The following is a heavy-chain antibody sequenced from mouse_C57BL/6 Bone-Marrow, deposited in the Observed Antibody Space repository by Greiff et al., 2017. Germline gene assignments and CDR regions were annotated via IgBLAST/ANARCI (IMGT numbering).Heavy chain of an antibody. Sequence: VQLQQSGAELARPGASVKLSCKASGYTFTSYGISWVKQRTGQGLEWIGEIYPRSGNTYYNEKFKGKATLTADKSYSTAYLELRSLPSEDTEVYVCARGAIYNGNFAWFAYWGQGTLVTVSA. D-gene: IGHD2-1*01. V-gene: IGHV1-81*01. J-gene: IGHJ3*01. CDR3: ARGAIYNGNFAWFAY. CDR2: IYPRSGNT. CDR1: GYTFTSYG.